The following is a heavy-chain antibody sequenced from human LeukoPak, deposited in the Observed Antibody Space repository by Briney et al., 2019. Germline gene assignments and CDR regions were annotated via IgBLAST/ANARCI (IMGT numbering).Heavy chain of an antibody. Sequence: ASVTLSCTASGYTLTHYYIQWVRQAPGEGLEWVGWILPRSGDTYYAQRFHGRVAITTDTSINTAYMELSRLTPDETSVYVCARPPRDLVSAAPFPSWGQGTLVTVSS. CDR2: ILPRSGDT. CDR1: GYTLTHYY. J-gene: IGHJ1*01. V-gene: IGHV1-2*02. D-gene: IGHD2-2*01. CDR3: ARPPRDLVSAAPFPS.